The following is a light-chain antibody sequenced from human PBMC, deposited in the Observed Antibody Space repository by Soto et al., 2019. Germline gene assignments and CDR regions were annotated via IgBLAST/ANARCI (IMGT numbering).Light chain of an antibody. Sequence: DIPLTQSPSTLSGSLGDRVTLXLRASQSISSWLAWYQQKPGKAPRLLIYAASHLQNGVPSRFSGGGSGTDFSLTISSLQPEDFATYYCLQDYNFRTFGQGTKVDIK. CDR1: QSISSW. CDR2: AAS. J-gene: IGKJ1*01. V-gene: IGKV1-5*01. CDR3: LQDYNFRT.